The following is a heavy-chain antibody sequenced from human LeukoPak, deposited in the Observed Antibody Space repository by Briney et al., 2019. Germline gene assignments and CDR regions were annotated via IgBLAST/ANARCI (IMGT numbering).Heavy chain of an antibody. CDR1: GFTFSDYY. Sequence: PGGSLRLSCAASGFTFSDYYMSWIRQAPGKGLEWVSYISSRSSYTNHADSVKGRFTISRDNAKNPLYLQMNSLRAEDTAVYYCARESPALNAFDIWGQGTMVTVSS. J-gene: IGHJ3*02. CDR3: ARESPALNAFDI. V-gene: IGHV3-11*05. CDR2: ISSRSSYT.